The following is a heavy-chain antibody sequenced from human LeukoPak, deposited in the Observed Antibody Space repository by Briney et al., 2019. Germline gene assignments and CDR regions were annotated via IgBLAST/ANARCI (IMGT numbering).Heavy chain of an antibody. J-gene: IGHJ5*02. CDR1: GVSFSGYY. V-gene: IGHV4-34*01. Sequence: SETLSLTCAVYGVSFSGYYWSWIRQPPGKGLEWVGEINHSGSTNYNPSLKSRVTISVDTSKNQFSLKLSSVTAAYTAVYYCARVRGVRYYDSSGYRRWFDPWGQGTLVTVSS. CDR2: INHSGST. CDR3: ARVRGVRYYDSSGYRRWFDP. D-gene: IGHD3-22*01.